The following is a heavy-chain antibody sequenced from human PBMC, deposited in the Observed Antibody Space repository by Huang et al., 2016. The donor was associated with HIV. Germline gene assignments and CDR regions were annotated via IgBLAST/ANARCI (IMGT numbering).Heavy chain of an antibody. D-gene: IGHD2-15*01. Sequence: QVQLQQWGAGLLKPSETLSLTCAVYGGSFSGYYWSWIRQPPGKGLEGIGEINHSGSTNYNPSLKSRVTISIDTSKNQFSLKLSSVTAADTAVYYCARYGGNYYYYYGMDVWGQGTTVTVSS. V-gene: IGHV4-34*01. CDR2: INHSGST. CDR3: ARYGGNYYYYYGMDV. J-gene: IGHJ6*02. CDR1: GGSFSGYY.